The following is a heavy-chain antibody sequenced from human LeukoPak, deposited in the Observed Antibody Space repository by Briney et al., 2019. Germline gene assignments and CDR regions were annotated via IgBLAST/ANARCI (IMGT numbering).Heavy chain of an antibody. V-gene: IGHV3-23*01. D-gene: IGHD3-10*01. CDR2: ISGSGGTT. J-gene: IGHJ3*02. Sequence: GGSLRLSCAASGFTFSSYAMSWVRQAPGKGLEWVATISGSGGTTYYADSVKGRFTISRDNSKNTLYVQMNSLRAEDTAVYSCAKELLWFGELPHDAFDIWGRGTMVTVSS. CDR1: GFTFSSYA. CDR3: AKELLWFGELPHDAFDI.